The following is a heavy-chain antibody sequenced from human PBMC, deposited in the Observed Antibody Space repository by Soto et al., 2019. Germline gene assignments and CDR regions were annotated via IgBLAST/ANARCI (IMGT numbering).Heavy chain of an antibody. D-gene: IGHD1-26*01. Sequence: EVQLVESGGGLVQPGGSLKLSCAASGFTFSGSAMHWVRQASGKGLGWVGRIRSKANSYATAYAASVKGRFTISRDDSKNTAYLQMNSLKTEDTAVYYCTSLLDFSWRNWEYYYGMDVWGQGTTVTVSS. CDR1: GFTFSGSA. CDR3: TSLLDFSWRNWEYYYGMDV. J-gene: IGHJ6*02. V-gene: IGHV3-73*02. CDR2: IRSKANSYAT.